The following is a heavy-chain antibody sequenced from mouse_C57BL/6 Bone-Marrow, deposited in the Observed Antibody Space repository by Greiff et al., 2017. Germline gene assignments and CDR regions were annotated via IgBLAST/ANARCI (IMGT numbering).Heavy chain of an antibody. CDR3: ARHDYDFPAWFAY. J-gene: IGHJ3*01. D-gene: IGHD2-4*01. V-gene: IGHV5-17*01. Sequence: EVKVEESGGGLVKPGGSLKLSCAASGFTFSDYGMHWVRQAPEKGLGWVAYISSGSSTIYYAATVKGRFTISRDNAKNTLFLQMTSLRSEDTAMYYCARHDYDFPAWFAYWGQGTLVTVSA. CDR2: ISSGSSTI. CDR1: GFTFSDYG.